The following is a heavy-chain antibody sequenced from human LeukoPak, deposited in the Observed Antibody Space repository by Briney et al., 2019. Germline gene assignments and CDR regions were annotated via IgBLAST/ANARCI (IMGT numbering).Heavy chain of an antibody. Sequence: PSETPSLTCAVSGGSISSYYWSWIRQPPGKGLEWIGYIYYSGSTNYNPSLKSRVTISVDTSKNQFSLKLSSVTAADTAVYYCARAGRGYSYGYMVDYWGQGTLVTVSS. D-gene: IGHD5-18*01. CDR1: GGSISSYY. V-gene: IGHV4-59*01. CDR2: IYYSGST. J-gene: IGHJ4*02. CDR3: ARAGRGYSYGYMVDY.